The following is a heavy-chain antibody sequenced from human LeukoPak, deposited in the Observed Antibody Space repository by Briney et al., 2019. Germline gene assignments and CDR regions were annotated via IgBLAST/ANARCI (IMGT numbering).Heavy chain of an antibody. J-gene: IGHJ4*02. CDR3: ARVGYCSSTSCYAVED. V-gene: IGHV1-18*01. D-gene: IGHD2-2*01. Sequence: ASVKVSCKASGYTFTSYDINWVRQAPGQGLEWMGWISAYNGNTNYAQKLQGRVTMTTDTSTSTAYMELRSLRSDDTAVYYCARVGYCSSTSCYAVEDWGQGTQVTVSS. CDR2: ISAYNGNT. CDR1: GYTFTSYD.